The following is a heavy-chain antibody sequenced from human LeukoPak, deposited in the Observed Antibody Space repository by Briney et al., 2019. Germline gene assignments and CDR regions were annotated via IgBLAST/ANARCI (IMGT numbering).Heavy chain of an antibody. CDR1: GFTFSTYT. V-gene: IGHV3-23*01. D-gene: IGHD7-27*01. Sequence: GGSLRLSCAASGFTFSTYTMYWVRHPPGKRLEWVSIIGSSGGGIHYADSVKDRFTISRDNSKNALYLQMNSLRVEDTAVYYCAIDPNWGTHSWGQGVLVTVSS. J-gene: IGHJ4*02. CDR3: AIDPNWGTHS. CDR2: IGSSGGGI.